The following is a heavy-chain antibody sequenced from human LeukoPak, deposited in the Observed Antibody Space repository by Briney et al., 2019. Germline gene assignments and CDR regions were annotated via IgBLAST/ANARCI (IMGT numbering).Heavy chain of an antibody. D-gene: IGHD2-2*01. V-gene: IGHV4-30-2*01. J-gene: IGHJ3*02. Sequence: SETLSLTCAVSGGSISSGGYSWSWIRQPPGKGLEWIGYIYHSGSTYYNPSLKSRVTISVDRSKNQFSLKLSSVTAADTAVYYCARRIVVVSAFDIWGQGTMVTVSS. CDR1: GGSISSGGYS. CDR3: ARRIVVVSAFDI. CDR2: IYHSGST.